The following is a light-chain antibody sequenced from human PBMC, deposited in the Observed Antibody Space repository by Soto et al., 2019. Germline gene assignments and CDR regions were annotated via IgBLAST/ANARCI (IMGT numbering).Light chain of an antibody. Sequence: QAVLTQPRSVSGSPGQSVTISCTGTGNDVGAYNSVSWYQQHPGRPPTLLMDGVLGWPSGVPARCSGSKSGNTASLTISGLQADDEADYFCCSYAGGYTYLFGTGTKVTVL. J-gene: IGLJ1*01. CDR1: GNDVGAYNS. CDR3: CSYAGGYTYL. CDR2: GVL. V-gene: IGLV2-11*01.